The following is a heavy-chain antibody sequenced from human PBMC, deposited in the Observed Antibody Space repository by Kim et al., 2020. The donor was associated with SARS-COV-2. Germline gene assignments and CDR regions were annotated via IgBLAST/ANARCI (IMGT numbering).Heavy chain of an antibody. Sequence: SETLSLTCTVSGDSFSGYYWTWIRQPPGKGLEWIGYIYSSGSTNYNPSFSSRVIISVDTSKNQFSLNLLSMTAADTAVYYCARHSAGYGTTSGWFIFWGQGALVTVSS. D-gene: IGHD3-10*01. CDR1: GDSFSGYY. V-gene: IGHV4-59*08. CDR3: ARHSAGYGTTSGWFIF. J-gene: IGHJ4*02. CDR2: IYSSGST.